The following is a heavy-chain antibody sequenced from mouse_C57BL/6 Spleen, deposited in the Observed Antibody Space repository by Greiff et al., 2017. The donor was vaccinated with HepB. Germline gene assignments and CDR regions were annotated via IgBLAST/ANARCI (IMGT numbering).Heavy chain of an antibody. CDR2: IDPANGNT. Sequence: EVQLQQSVAELVRPGASVKLSCTASGFNIKNTYMHWVKQRPEQGLEWIGRIDPANGNTKYAPKFQGKATITADTSSNTAYLQLSSLTSEDTDIYYCAKREGHYYGSSYWYFDVWGTGTTVTVSS. CDR1: GFNIKNTY. D-gene: IGHD1-1*01. CDR3: AKREGHYYGSSYWYFDV. J-gene: IGHJ1*03. V-gene: IGHV14-3*01.